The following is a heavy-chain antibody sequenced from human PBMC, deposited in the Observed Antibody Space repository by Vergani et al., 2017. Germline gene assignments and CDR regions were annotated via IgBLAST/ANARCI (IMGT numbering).Heavy chain of an antibody. CDR2: IRSKAFGGTT. CDR1: GFTFGDYA. Sequence: EVQLVESGGGLVQPGRSLRLSCTASGFTFGDYAMSWFRQAPGKGLEWVGFIRSKAFGGTTEYAASVKGRFIISRDDSKSIAYLQMNSLKTEDTAVYYCTRDRLLLDYWGQGTLVTVSS. CDR3: TRDRLLLDY. J-gene: IGHJ4*02. V-gene: IGHV3-49*03. D-gene: IGHD2-15*01.